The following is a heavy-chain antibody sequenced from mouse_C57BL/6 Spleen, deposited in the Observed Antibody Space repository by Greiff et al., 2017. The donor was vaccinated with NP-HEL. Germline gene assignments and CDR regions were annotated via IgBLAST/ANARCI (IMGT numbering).Heavy chain of an antibody. CDR2: IWSGGST. J-gene: IGHJ3*01. V-gene: IGHV2-2*01. CDR3: ARNSDDGYYVSFAY. Sequence: VQLQQSGPGLVQPSQSLSITCTVSGFSLTSYGVHWVRQSPGKGLEWLGVIWSGGSTDYNAAFISRLSISKDNSKSQVFFKMNSLQADDTAIYYCARNSDDGYYVSFAYWGQGTLVTVSA. D-gene: IGHD2-3*01. CDR1: GFSLTSYG.